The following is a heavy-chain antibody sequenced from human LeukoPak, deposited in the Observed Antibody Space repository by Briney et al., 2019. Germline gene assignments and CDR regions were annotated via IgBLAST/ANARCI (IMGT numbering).Heavy chain of an antibody. J-gene: IGHJ5*02. CDR2: IYHSGST. V-gene: IGHV4-38-2*01. CDR1: GYSISSGYY. D-gene: IGHD3-9*01. CDR3: ARAPPYYDILTGYYPNWFDP. Sequence: SETLSLTCAVSGYSISSGYYWGWIRQPPGKALEWIGSIYHSGSTYYNPSLKSRVTISVDTSKNQFSLKLSSVTAADTAVYYCARAPPYYDILTGYYPNWFDPWGQGTLVTVSS.